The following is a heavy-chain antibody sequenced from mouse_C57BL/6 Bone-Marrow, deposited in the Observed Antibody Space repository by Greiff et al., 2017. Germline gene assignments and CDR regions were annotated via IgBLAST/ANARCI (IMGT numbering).Heavy chain of an antibody. V-gene: IGHV5-16*01. J-gene: IGHJ1*03. Sequence: EVQLVESEGGLVQPGSSMKLSCTASGFTFSDYYMAWVRQVPEKGLEWVANINYDGSSTYYLDSLKSRFIISRDNAKNILYLQMSSLKSEDTATYYSARDTGSSYGYFDVWGTGTTVTVSS. CDR1: GFTFSDYY. CDR3: ARDTGSSYGYFDV. CDR2: INYDGSST. D-gene: IGHD1-1*01.